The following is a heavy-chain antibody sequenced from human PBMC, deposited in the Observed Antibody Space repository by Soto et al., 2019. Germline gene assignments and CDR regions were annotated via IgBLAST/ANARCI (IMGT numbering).Heavy chain of an antibody. Sequence: GGSLRLSCAASGFTFSSYAMSWVRQAPGKGLEWVSAISGSGGSTYYADSVKGGFTISRDNSKNTLYLQMNSLRAEDTAVYYCAKDLGSSGYYYYWGQGTLVTVSS. D-gene: IGHD3-22*01. CDR2: ISGSGGST. V-gene: IGHV3-23*01. J-gene: IGHJ4*02. CDR3: AKDLGSSGYYYY. CDR1: GFTFSSYA.